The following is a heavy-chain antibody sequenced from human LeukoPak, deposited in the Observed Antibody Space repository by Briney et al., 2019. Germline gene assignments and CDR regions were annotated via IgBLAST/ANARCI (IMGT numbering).Heavy chain of an antibody. J-gene: IGHJ4*02. V-gene: IGHV4-61*02. Sequence: TLSLTCTVSGGSISSGSYYWSWIRQPAGKGLEWIGGIYTSGSTNYYPSLKSRVTISVDTSKNQFSLKLSSVTAADTAVYYCARVTTIFGVVTDNFDYWGQGTLVTVSS. CDR2: IYTSGST. CDR1: GGSISSGSYY. D-gene: IGHD3-3*01. CDR3: ARVTTIFGVVTDNFDY.